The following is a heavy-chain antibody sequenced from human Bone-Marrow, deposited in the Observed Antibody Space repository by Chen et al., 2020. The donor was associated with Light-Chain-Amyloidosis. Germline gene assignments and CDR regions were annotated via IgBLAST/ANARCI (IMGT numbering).Heavy chain of an antibody. CDR1: GFTFSDYY. V-gene: IGHV3-11*01. CDR2: ISSSSSTI. Sequence: QVQLVESGGGLVKPGGSLRLSCAASGFTFSDYYMSWIRKAPGKGLVWVSYISSSSSTIYYAHSVNGRFTIARDNAKNSLVLQMNRLRAEDTAVYYCASAVTTGCFDAWGQGTLVTVSS. CDR3: ASAVTTGCFDA. D-gene: IGHD4-4*01. J-gene: IGHJ5*02.